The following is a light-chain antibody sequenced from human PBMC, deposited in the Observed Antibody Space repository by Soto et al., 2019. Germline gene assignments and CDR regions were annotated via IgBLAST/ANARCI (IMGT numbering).Light chain of an antibody. V-gene: IGKV3-20*01. J-gene: IGKJ1*01. CDR1: QSVRSNF. CDR3: QRYDSLRT. CDR2: GAS. Sequence: EIVLTQSPGTLSLSAGERVTLSCRASQSVRSNFFAWYQQKPGQAPRLLIYGASNRATGIPDRLSGSGSGTDFTLTITRMEPEDFAMYYCQRYDSLRTFGQGTKVDIK.